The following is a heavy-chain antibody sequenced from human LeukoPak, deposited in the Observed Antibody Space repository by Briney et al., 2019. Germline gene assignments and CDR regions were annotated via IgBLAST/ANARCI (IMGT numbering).Heavy chain of an antibody. J-gene: IGHJ4*02. V-gene: IGHV1-24*01. CDR1: GYTLTELS. CDR3: ATDLAYVALPGH. Sequence: ASVKVSCKVSGYTLTELSMHWVRQAPGKGLEWMGGFDPEDGETIYAQKFQGRVTMTEDTSTDTAYMELSSLRSEDTAVYYCATDLAYVALPGHWGQGTLVTVS. D-gene: IGHD3-16*01. CDR2: FDPEDGET.